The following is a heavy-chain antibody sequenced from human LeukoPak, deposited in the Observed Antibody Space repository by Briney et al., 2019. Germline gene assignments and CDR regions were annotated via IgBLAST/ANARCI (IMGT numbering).Heavy chain of an antibody. D-gene: IGHD1-1*01. CDR1: GVSMNNYY. J-gene: IGHJ4*02. Sequence: SETLSLTCTVSGVSMNNYYWSWIRQPPGQGLEWIAYIYYSGGPNYNASVKSRVTMSVDTSKSQFSLRLNSVTAADTAVYYCARRAVGRYSFDYWGQGTLVTVSS. CDR2: IYYSGGP. CDR3: ARRAVGRYSFDY. V-gene: IGHV4-59*08.